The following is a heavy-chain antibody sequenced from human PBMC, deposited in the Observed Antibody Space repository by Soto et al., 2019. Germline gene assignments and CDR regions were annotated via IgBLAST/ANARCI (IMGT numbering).Heavy chain of an antibody. CDR2: ISDYNGNT. CDR3: VRVWFGGLSGYYYYYMDV. CDR1: GYSFTSYG. J-gene: IGHJ6*03. V-gene: IGHV1-18*01. D-gene: IGHD3-10*01. Sequence: ASVKVSCKASGYSFTSYGISWVRQAPGQGLEWMGWISDYNGNTNYAQKHQGRDTMTTDTSTSTAYMELRSLRSDDTAILYIVRVWFGGLSGYYYYYMDVWGKGTTVTVSS.